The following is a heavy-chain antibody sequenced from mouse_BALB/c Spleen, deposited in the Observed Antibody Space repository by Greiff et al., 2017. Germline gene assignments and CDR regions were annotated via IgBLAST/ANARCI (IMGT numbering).Heavy chain of an antibody. CDR1: GYTFTDYE. V-gene: IGHV1-15*01. CDR3: TREVLFAY. Sequence: VQLQQSGAELVRPGASVTLSCKASGYTFTDYEMHWVKQTPVHGLEWIGAIDPETGGTAYNQKFKGKATLTADKSSSTAYMELRSLTSEDSAVYYCTREVLFAYGGQGTLVTVSA. J-gene: IGHJ3*01. CDR2: IDPETGGT. D-gene: IGHD2-14*01.